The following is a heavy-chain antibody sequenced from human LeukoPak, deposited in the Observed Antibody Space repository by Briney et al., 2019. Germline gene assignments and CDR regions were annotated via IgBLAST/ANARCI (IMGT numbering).Heavy chain of an antibody. CDR3: ARAPMVRGVIIDPHFDY. Sequence: ASVKVSCKASGGTFSSYAISWVRQAPGQGLEWMGGIIPIFGTANYAQKFQGRVTITADESTSTAYMELSGLRSEDTAVYYCARAPMVRGVIIDPHFDYWGQGTLVTVSS. CDR2: IIPIFGTA. V-gene: IGHV1-69*13. D-gene: IGHD3-10*01. J-gene: IGHJ4*02. CDR1: GGTFSSYA.